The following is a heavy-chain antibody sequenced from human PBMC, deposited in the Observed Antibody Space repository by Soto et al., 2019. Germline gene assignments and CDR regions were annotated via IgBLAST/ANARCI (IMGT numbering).Heavy chain of an antibody. J-gene: IGHJ3*02. V-gene: IGHV4-31*03. CDR3: AREGAGPKGSSSWPDDAFDI. CDR2: ISYSGST. Sequence: QVQLQESGPGLVKPSQTLSLTCTVSGGSIRSGGYYWSWIRQHPGKGLEWIGYISYSGSTYYNPSLKSRVTISVDTSKNQFSLKLSSVTAADTAVYYCAREGAGPKGSSSWPDDAFDIWGQWTMVTVSS. D-gene: IGHD6-13*01. CDR1: GGSIRSGGYY.